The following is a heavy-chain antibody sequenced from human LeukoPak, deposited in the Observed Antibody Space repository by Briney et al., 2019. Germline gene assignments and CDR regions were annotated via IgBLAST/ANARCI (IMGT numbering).Heavy chain of an antibody. Sequence: PSETLSLTCGVYGGSIRGGYYWSWIRQPPGKGLEWIGEINHRGSTNYNPSLKSRVTTSVDTSKNQFSLEVTSVTAAVTAMYFCARQERTDYMDVWGKGTTVTVSS. CDR3: ARQERTDYMDV. CDR1: GGSIRGGYY. CDR2: INHRGST. V-gene: IGHV4-34*01. D-gene: IGHD1-26*01. J-gene: IGHJ6*03.